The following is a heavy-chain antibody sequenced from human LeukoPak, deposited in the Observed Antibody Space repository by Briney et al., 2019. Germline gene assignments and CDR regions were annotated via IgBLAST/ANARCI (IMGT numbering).Heavy chain of an antibody. J-gene: IGHJ1*01. CDR1: GFTFSDYS. Sequence: PGGSLRLSCAASGFTFSDYSMNWVRQAPGKGLEWVSSISRRSRHVYYAGSVKGRSTISRDDARNSLYLQMNSLRAEDMAVYLCVRDLLGSGSTKAYLYHWGQGTLVTVSS. V-gene: IGHV3-21*01. CDR2: ISRRSRHV. D-gene: IGHD3-10*01. CDR3: VRDLLGSGSTKAYLYH.